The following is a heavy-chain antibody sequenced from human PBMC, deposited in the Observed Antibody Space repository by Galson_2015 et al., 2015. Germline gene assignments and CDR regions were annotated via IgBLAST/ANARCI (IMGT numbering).Heavy chain of an antibody. J-gene: IGHJ3*02. D-gene: IGHD2-2*01. CDR1: GYSFTSYW. V-gene: IGHV5-51*01. CDR3: ARGEGYCSSTSCYVPPNAFDI. CDR2: IYPGDSDT. Sequence: QSGAEVKKPGESLKISCKGSGYSFTSYWIGWVRQMPGKGLEWMGIIYPGDSDTRYSPSFQGQVTISADKSISTAYLQWSSLKASDTAVYYCARGEGYCSSTSCYVPPNAFDIWGQGTMVTVSS.